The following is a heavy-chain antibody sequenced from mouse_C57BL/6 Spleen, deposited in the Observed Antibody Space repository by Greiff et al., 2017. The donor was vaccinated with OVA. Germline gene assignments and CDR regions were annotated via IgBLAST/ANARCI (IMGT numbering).Heavy chain of an antibody. CDR3: AREGGYDPFGD. D-gene: IGHD2-3*01. CDR2: IYTGDGDT. CDR1: GYAFSSSW. J-gene: IGHJ3*01. Sequence: VKLVESGPELVKPGASVKISCKASGYAFSSSWMNWVKQRPGQGLEWIGRIYTGDGDTNYNGKFKGKATLPADKSSSTAYTQLSSLTSEDSAVYVWAREGGYDPFGDWGQGTLVTVSA. V-gene: IGHV1-82*01.